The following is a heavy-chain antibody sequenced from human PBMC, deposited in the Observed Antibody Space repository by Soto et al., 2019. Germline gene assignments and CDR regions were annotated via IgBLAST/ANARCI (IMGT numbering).Heavy chain of an antibody. CDR3: ARLRRGGIAAAGTPYNWFDP. CDR2: INPNSGGT. J-gene: IGHJ5*02. CDR1: GYTFTGYY. D-gene: IGHD6-13*01. V-gene: IGHV1-2*04. Sequence: ASVKVSCKASGYTFTGYYMHWVRQAPGQGLEWMGWINPNSGGTNYAQKFQGWVTMTRDTSISTAYMELSRLRSDDTAVYYCARLRRGGIAAAGTPYNWFDPWGQGTLVTSPQ.